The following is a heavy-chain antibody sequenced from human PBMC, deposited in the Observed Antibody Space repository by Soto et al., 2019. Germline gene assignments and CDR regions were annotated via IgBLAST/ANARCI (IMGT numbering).Heavy chain of an antibody. D-gene: IGHD3-9*01. CDR2: INHSGST. Sequence: PSETLSLTCAVYGGSFSGYYWSWIRQPPGKGLEWIGEINHSGSTNYNPSLKSRVTISVDTSKNQFSLKLSSVTAADTAVYYCARGGDYYDILTGYYRGWFDPWGQGTLVTVSS. V-gene: IGHV4-34*01. CDR1: GGSFSGYY. CDR3: ARGGDYYDILTGYYRGWFDP. J-gene: IGHJ5*02.